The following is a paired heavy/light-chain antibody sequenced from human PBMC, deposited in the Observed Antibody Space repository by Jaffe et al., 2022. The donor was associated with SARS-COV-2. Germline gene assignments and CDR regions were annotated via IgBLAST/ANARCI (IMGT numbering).Light chain of an antibody. V-gene: IGKV1-39*01. CDR3: QQSYRTPRT. Sequence: DIQMTQSPSSLSAFVGDRVTITCRASQSISSYLNWYQFKPGKAPKLLIYTASSLQSGVPSRFSGSGSGTDFTLTISNLQSEDFATYYCQQSYRTPRTFGQGTKVEIK. CDR1: QSISSY. CDR2: TAS. J-gene: IGKJ1*01.
Heavy chain of an antibody. D-gene: IGHD5-12*01. CDR1: GFPFSSYT. CDR2: ISSTSIYI. V-gene: IGHV3-21*02. Sequence: EVQLVESGGGLVKPGGSLRLSCAASGFPFSSYTMNWVRRAPGRGPEWVASISSTSIYIFYADSVKGRFTVSRDNPENSLFLQMNSLGAEDTAVYFCAREGKLSGGYEPGDFDSWGQGTLVTVSS. J-gene: IGHJ4*02. CDR3: AREGKLSGGYEPGDFDS.